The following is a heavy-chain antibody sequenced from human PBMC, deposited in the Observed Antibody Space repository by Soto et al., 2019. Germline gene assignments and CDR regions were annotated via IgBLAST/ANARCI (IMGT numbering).Heavy chain of an antibody. CDR3: ARSSGTYPPSRYYYGLDV. V-gene: IGHV1-18*01. CDR2: ISAYNGDT. J-gene: IGHJ6*02. D-gene: IGHD1-26*01. CDR1: GYTFTSYG. Sequence: APAKVTCNASGYTFTSYGFFCVRQDTGQGLEWMGWISAYNGDTNYPQKFQARVTMTTDTSTSTAYLDLRSLRSDDTAVYYCARSSGTYPPSRYYYGLDVWVQGTSVPVSS.